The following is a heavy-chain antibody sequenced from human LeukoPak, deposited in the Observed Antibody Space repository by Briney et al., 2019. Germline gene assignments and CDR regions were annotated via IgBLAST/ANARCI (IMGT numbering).Heavy chain of an antibody. CDR2: INPSGGST. CDR3: ARSAAAGTGGWGDNWFDP. Sequence: KVSCKASGYTFTSYYMHWVRQAPGQGLEWMGIINPSGGSTSYAQKFQGRVTMTRDTSTSTVYMELSSLRSEDTAVYYCARSAAAGTGGWGDNWFDPWGQGTLVTVSS. D-gene: IGHD6-13*01. V-gene: IGHV1-46*01. J-gene: IGHJ5*02. CDR1: GYTFTSYY.